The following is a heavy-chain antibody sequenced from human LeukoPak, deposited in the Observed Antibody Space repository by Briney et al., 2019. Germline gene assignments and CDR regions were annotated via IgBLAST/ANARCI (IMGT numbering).Heavy chain of an antibody. CDR3: ARHPLLWFGELLYEDY. J-gene: IGHJ4*02. D-gene: IGHD3-10*01. CDR1: GFTFSSYS. Sequence: GGSLRLSCAASGFTFSSYSMNWVRQAPGKGLEWVSSISSSSSYIYYADSVKGRFTISRDNAKNSLYLQMNSLRAEDTAVYYCARHPLLWFGELLYEDYWGQGTLVAVSS. V-gene: IGHV3-21*01. CDR2: ISSSSSYI.